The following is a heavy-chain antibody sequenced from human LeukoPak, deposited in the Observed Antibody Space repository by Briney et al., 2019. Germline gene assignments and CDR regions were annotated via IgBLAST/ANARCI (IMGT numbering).Heavy chain of an antibody. CDR3: ARAVGNMYYFGSGTYFDY. D-gene: IGHD3-10*01. Sequence: SETLSLTCTVSGGSISSYYWSWIRQPPGKGLEWIGYIYYSGSTNYNPSLKSRVTISLDTSKKQFSLRLTSVTAADTAVYYCARAVGNMYYFGSGTYFDYWGQGTLVTVSS. V-gene: IGHV4-59*08. CDR1: GGSISSYY. CDR2: IYYSGST. J-gene: IGHJ4*02.